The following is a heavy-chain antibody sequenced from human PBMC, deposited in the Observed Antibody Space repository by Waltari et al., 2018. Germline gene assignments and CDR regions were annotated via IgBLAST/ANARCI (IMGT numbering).Heavy chain of an antibody. V-gene: IGHV3-30*02. CDR1: GFTFSSYG. D-gene: IGHD3-16*01. CDR2: IRYDGSNK. J-gene: IGHJ4*02. Sequence: QVQLVESGGGVVQPGGSLRLSCAASGFTFSSYGMHWVRPAPGRGLEWVAFIRYDGSNKYYADSVKGRFTISRDNSKNTLYLQMNSLRAEDTAVYYCAKGGSYDYIWGSYNFDYWGQGTLVTVSS. CDR3: AKGGSYDYIWGSYNFDY.